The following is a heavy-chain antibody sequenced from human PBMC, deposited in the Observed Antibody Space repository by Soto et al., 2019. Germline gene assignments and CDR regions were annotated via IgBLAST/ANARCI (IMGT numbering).Heavy chain of an antibody. CDR3: ARADYYGSGNTYYYYYGMDV. D-gene: IGHD3-10*01. CDR2: ISHSGST. Sequence: KSSETLSLTCAVYGGSFSGYYWSWIRQPPGKGLEWIGEISHSGSTNYNPSLKSRVTISVDTSKNQFSLKLSSVTAADTAVYYCARADYYGSGNTYYYYYGMDVWRQGTTVTVPS. V-gene: IGHV4-34*01. J-gene: IGHJ6*02. CDR1: GGSFSGYY.